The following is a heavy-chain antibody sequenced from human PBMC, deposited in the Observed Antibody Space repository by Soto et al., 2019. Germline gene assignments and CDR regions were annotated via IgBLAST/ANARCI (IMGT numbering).Heavy chain of an antibody. D-gene: IGHD2-15*01. J-gene: IGHJ4*02. CDR3: GRDRVRGTYYVSGVTYVFDL. CDR2: LNQDGSET. Sequence: GGSLRLSCEASGFTFTDYWMSWVRQAPGKGLEWVANLNQDGSETKYVDSVKGRFTISRDNAKNSVYLQLNSLRAEDTAVYYCGRDRVRGTYYVSGVTYVFDLWGQGALGTVSS. CDR1: GFTFTDYW. V-gene: IGHV3-7*03.